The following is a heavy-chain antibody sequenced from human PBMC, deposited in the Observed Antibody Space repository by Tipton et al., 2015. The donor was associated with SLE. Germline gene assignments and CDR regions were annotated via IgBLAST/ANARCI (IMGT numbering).Heavy chain of an antibody. CDR3: ARDLLHGDPGPFEI. V-gene: IGHV4-59*12. CDR2: IYYSGST. J-gene: IGHJ3*02. Sequence: TLSLTCTVSGGSISSYYWSWIRQPPGKGLEWIGYIYYSGSTNYNPSLKSRVTISVDTSKNQFSLKLSSVTAADTAMYYCARDLLHGDPGPFEIWGQGTTVTVSS. CDR1: GGSISSYY. D-gene: IGHD7-27*01.